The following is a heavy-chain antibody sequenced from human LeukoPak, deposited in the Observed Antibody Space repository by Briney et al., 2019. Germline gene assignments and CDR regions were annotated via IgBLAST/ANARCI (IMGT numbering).Heavy chain of an antibody. CDR2: IYYSGGT. CDR3: ARLAKYGSATYGVVDS. J-gene: IGHJ4*02. CDR1: GGSISSYY. D-gene: IGHD3-10*01. Sequence: KPSETLSLTCSVSGGSISSYYWNWIRQLPGKGLEWIGYIYYSGGTNYTPSLTSRATISLDTSNNQFSLKLRSVTAADTAVYYCARLAKYGSATYGVVDSWGQGTLVIVSS. V-gene: IGHV4-59*08.